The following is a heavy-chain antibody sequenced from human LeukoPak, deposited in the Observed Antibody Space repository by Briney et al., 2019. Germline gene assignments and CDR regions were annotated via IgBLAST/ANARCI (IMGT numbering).Heavy chain of an antibody. CDR3: ARDLGKYYDTSDNWFDP. CDR2: IKQDGREK. D-gene: IGHD3-22*01. Sequence: GGSLRLSCVASGFTFSSRDWMTWVRQAPGKGLEWVANIKQDGREKNYVDSVKGRFTISRENAKNSVDLQMNSLRVEDKAVYYCARDLGKYYDTSDNWFDPSGKGTLVTVS. J-gene: IGHJ5*02. V-gene: IGHV3-7*01. CDR1: GFTFSSRDW.